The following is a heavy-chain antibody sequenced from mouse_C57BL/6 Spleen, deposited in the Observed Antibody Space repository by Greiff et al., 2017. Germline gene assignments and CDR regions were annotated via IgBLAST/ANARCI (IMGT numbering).Heavy chain of an antibody. CDR2: INPNNGGT. CDR1: GYTFTDYY. V-gene: IGHV1-26*01. Sequence: EVQLQQSGPELVKPGASVKISCKASGYTFTDYYMNWVKQSHGKSLEWIGDINPNNGGTSYNQKFKGKATLTVDKYSSTAYMERRSLTSEDSAVYYCARRDFDYWGEGTTLTVSS. J-gene: IGHJ2*01. CDR3: ARRDFDY.